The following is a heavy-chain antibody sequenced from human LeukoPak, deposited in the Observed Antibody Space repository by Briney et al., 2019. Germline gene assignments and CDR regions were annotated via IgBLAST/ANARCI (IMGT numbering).Heavy chain of an antibody. CDR1: TDSTNTYY. CDR2: IYHSGTT. J-gene: IGHJ4*02. CDR3: VRLRWQMLAPYFDH. D-gene: IGHD2-8*01. Sequence: PSETLSLTCSVSTDSTNTYYWIWIRQSPGKGLELIGHIYHSGTTDYNPSFKSRVIISIDMSKKEFSLTLTSVPVADTAMYYCVRLRWQMLAPYFDHWGQGAFVIVSS. V-gene: IGHV4-59*03.